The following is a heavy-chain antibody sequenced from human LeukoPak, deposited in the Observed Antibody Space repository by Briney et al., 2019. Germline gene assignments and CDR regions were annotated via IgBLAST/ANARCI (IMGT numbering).Heavy chain of an antibody. V-gene: IGHV4-59*08. CDR2: IHYSGST. J-gene: IGHJ4*02. CDR3: ASQEYGSTWHYYFDY. D-gene: IGHD6-13*01. CDR1: GGSISNYY. Sequence: SETLSLTCTVSGGSISNYYWSWIRQPPGKGLEWIGYIHYSGSTNYNASLKSRVTISLDTSKNQFSLKLSSVTAADTAVYFCASQEYGSTWHYYFDYWGQGTLVTVSS.